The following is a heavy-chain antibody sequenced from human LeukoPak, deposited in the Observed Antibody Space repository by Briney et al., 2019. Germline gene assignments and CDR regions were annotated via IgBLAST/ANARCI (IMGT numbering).Heavy chain of an antibody. V-gene: IGHV3-7*01. Sequence: PGGSLRLSCAASGFTFSTYWMSWVRQAPGKGLEWVANIKQDGSEKYYVDSVKGRFTISRDNAKNSLYLQMNSLRAEDTAVYYCARLYSYGYFDYWGQGTLVTVSS. CDR2: IKQDGSEK. CDR1: GFTFSTYW. J-gene: IGHJ4*02. CDR3: ARLYSYGYFDY. D-gene: IGHD5-18*01.